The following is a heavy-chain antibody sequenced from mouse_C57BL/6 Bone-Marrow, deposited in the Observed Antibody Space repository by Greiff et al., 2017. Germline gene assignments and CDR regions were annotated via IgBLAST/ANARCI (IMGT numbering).Heavy chain of an antibody. V-gene: IGHV14-4*01. CDR1: GFNIKDDY. CDR2: IDPENGDT. Sequence: EVQLQQSGAELVRPGASVKLSCTASGFNIKDDYMHWVKQRPEQGLEWIGWIDPENGDTAYASKFQGKATITVDTSSNTAYRQLSSLTSEDTAVYYCTRIAYWGQGTLVTVSA. J-gene: IGHJ3*01. CDR3: TRIAY.